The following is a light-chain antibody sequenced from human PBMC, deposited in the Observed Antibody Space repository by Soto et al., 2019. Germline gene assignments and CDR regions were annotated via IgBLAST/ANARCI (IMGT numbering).Light chain of an antibody. V-gene: IGKV3-15*01. CDR1: QSVGTS. J-gene: IGKJ3*01. CDR3: QQYYNWPPFT. CDR2: GAS. Sequence: EIVLTQSPATLSLSPGQRVTLSCRASQSVGTSIAWYQQKPGQAPRLLIYGASTRATGVPARFSGSGSGTAFTLTISSLQSEDFANYYCQQYYNWPPFTFGQGTKVDIK.